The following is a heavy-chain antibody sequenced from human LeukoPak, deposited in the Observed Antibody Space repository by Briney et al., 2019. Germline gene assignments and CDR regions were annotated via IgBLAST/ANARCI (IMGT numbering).Heavy chain of an antibody. J-gene: IGHJ4*02. CDR1: GFTFSDYY. V-gene: IGHV3-11*04. CDR2: ISGGGDTI. Sequence: GGSLRLSCAASGFTFSDYYMSWIRQAPGKGLEWVSYISGGGDTIYYADSVKGRFTISRDNAKNSLYLLMNSLRAEDTAIYYCAGDWASYNWILGYWGQGTLVTVSS. CDR3: AGDWASYNWILGY. D-gene: IGHD1-20*01.